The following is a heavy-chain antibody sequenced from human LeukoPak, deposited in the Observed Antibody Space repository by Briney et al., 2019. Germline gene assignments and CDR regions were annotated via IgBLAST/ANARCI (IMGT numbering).Heavy chain of an antibody. D-gene: IGHD3-22*01. CDR3: AREAYYDSSGYYSRGYYFDY. CDR1: GFTFSSYE. J-gene: IGHJ4*02. CDR2: ISSSGSTI. V-gene: IGHV3-48*03. Sequence: GGSLRLSRAASGFTFSSYEMNWVRQAPGKGLEWVSYISSSGSTIYYADSVKGRFTISRDNAKNSLYLQMNSLRAEDTAVYYCAREAYYDSSGYYSRGYYFDYWGQGTLVTVSS.